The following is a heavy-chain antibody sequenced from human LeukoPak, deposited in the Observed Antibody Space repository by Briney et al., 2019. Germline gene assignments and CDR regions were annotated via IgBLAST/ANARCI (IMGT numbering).Heavy chain of an antibody. J-gene: IGHJ4*02. CDR3: AKDYSFSNFN. Sequence: GGSLRLSCAASGFVFSNHWMTWVRQAPGKGPEWVANINERGSETYYADYVKGRFTISRDNTKKSLSLQLNSLGVEDTATYYCAKDYSFSNFNWGQGTLVTVSS. CDR1: GFVFSNHW. D-gene: IGHD2-15*01. CDR2: INERGSET. V-gene: IGHV3-7*01.